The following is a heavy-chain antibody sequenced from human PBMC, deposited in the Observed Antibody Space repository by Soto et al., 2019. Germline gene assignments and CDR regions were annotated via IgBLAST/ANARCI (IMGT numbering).Heavy chain of an antibody. CDR3: ARGGVRDGYWAYDASVI. CDR1: GYTFTSYD. J-gene: IGHJ3*02. V-gene: IGHV1-18*01. CDR2: ISGYNGNT. Sequence: ASVKVSCQASGYTFTSYDISWVRQAPGQGLEWMGWISGYNGNTKYAQRLQGRVTMTTDTSTNTVYMELRSLRSDDTAVYYCARGGVRDGYWAYDASVIWGQGTMVTVSS. D-gene: IGHD3-10*02.